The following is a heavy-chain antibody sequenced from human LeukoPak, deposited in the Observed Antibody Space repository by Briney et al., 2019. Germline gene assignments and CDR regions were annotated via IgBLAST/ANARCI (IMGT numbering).Heavy chain of an antibody. Sequence: PGRSLRLSCAASGFTFSSYGMHWVRQAPGKGLEWVAVISYDGSNKYYADSVKGRFTISRDNSKNTLYLQMNSLRAEDTAVYYCSSSQPNTIDYWGQGTLVTVSS. V-gene: IGHV3-30*03. CDR2: ISYDGSNK. CDR1: GFTFSSYG. J-gene: IGHJ4*02. CDR3: SSSQPNTIDY. D-gene: IGHD6-13*01.